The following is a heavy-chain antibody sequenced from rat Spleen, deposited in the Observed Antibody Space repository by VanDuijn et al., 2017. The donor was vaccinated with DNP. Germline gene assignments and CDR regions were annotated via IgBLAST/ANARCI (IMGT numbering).Heavy chain of an antibody. D-gene: IGHD1-2*01. CDR1: GFTFSAYY. V-gene: IGHV5S13*01. CDR2: IGSPAYAP. CDR3: ARHEEYSSYVYGFAY. Sequence: EVQLVESGGGLVQPGRSLKLSCAASGFTFSAYYMAWVRQAPAKGLEWVAYIGSPAYAPYYTDSVKGRFTISRDDAKNTQYLQMDSLRSEDTATYYCARHEEYSSYVYGFAYWGRGTLVTVSS. J-gene: IGHJ3*01.